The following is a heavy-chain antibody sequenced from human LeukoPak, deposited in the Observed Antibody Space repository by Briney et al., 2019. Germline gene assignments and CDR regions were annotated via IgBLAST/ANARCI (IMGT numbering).Heavy chain of an antibody. D-gene: IGHD6-6*01. CDR3: AKGPTYSTSYFDH. Sequence: GGSLRLSCAASGFTFSSYAMSWVRQAPGKGLEWVSAISGSGDGTYYADSVKGRFTISRDNSKNTLFLQMNSLSAEDTAVYYCAKGPTYSTSYFDHWGQGTLVTVSS. CDR2: ISGSGDGT. J-gene: IGHJ4*02. CDR1: GFTFSSYA. V-gene: IGHV3-23*01.